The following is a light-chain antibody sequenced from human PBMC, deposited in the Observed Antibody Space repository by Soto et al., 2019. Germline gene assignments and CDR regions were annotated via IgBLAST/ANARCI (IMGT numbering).Light chain of an antibody. CDR2: DAS. CDR1: QSIANY. Sequence: DIQMTQSPSSLSASVGDRVTITCRASQSIANYLNWYQQKPGKAPKLLIYDASSLQTGVPSRFSGSGSGTDFTLTISSLQPEDSATYYCQQRSSTPLTFGPGTKVDIK. CDR3: QQRSSTPLT. V-gene: IGKV1-39*01. J-gene: IGKJ3*01.